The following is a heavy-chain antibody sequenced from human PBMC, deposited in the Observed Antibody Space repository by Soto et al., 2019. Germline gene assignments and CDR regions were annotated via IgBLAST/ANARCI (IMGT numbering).Heavy chain of an antibody. CDR1: EYSFTSYC. J-gene: IGHJ5*02. CDR2: IYPGDSDT. D-gene: IGHD2-15*01. CDR3: ARGNKGYCSGGSCYWFDP. V-gene: IGHV5-51*01. Sequence: GELLKISCKVSEYSFTSYCIVLVRQMHGKGLEWMGIIYPGDSDTRYSPSFQGQVTISADKSISTAYLQWSSLKASDTAMYYCARGNKGYCSGGSCYWFDPWGQGTLVTVSS.